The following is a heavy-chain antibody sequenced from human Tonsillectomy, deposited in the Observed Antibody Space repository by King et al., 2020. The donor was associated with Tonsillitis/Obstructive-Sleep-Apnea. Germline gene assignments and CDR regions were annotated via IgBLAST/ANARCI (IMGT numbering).Heavy chain of an antibody. Sequence: QLVQSGAEVKKPGESLRNSCKGSGYSFTRYWISWVRQMPGKGLEWMGRIDPSDSYTHYSPSLQGHVSISVDKSISTAYLQWSSLKASDTAMYYCAYSSSTSGMDVWGQGTTVTVSS. CDR1: GYSFTRYW. J-gene: IGHJ6*02. CDR2: IDPSDSYT. V-gene: IGHV5-10-1*01. CDR3: AYSSSTSGMDV. D-gene: IGHD6-6*01.